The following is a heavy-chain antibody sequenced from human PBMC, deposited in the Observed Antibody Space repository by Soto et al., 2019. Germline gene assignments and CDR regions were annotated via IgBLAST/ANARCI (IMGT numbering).Heavy chain of an antibody. CDR1: GYTFANHW. CDR3: ARNRLRQYYYGMDV. D-gene: IGHD3-10*01. CDR2: IYPGDSDT. V-gene: IGHV5-51*01. J-gene: IGHJ6*02. Sequence: GESLKISCSVSGYTFANHWIAWVRQMPGKGLEYMGIIYPGDSDTRYSPSFQGHVTISADKSITTAFLQWNSLRASDTAMYYCARNRLRQYYYGMDVCGQGPTVTVSS.